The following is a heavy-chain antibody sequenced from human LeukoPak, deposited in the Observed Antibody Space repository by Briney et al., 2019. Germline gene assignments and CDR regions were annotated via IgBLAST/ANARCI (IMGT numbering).Heavy chain of an antibody. CDR1: GYIFTSYA. CDR3: ARTPDGDKFDY. D-gene: IGHD4-17*01. J-gene: IGHJ4*02. CDR2: INAGNGNT. V-gene: IGHV1-3*01. Sequence: ASVKVSCKASGYIFTSYAMHWVRQAPGQRLEWMGWINAGNGNTKYSQKFQGRVTITRDTTASTAYMELSSLRSEDTAVYYCARTPDGDKFDYWGQGTLVTVSS.